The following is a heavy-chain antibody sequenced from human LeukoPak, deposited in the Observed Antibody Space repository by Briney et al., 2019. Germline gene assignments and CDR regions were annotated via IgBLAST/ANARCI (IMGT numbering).Heavy chain of an antibody. CDR2: ISGSGDRT. Sequence: GGSLRLSCAASGFTFNSYAMTWVRQASGKGLEWVSSISGSGDRTYYADSVKGRFTISRDNSKNTLYLQLDSLRPEDTALYYCVRDVRGSRGTDYWGQGTLVTVSS. D-gene: IGHD3-16*01. V-gene: IGHV3-23*01. J-gene: IGHJ4*02. CDR3: VRDVRGSRGTDY. CDR1: GFTFNSYA.